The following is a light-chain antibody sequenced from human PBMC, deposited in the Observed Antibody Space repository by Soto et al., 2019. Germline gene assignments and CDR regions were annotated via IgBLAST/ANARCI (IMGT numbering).Light chain of an antibody. V-gene: IGLV2-14*01. CDR2: GVS. CDR3: ISYTGSSTSYV. J-gene: IGLJ1*01. CDR1: RSDIGSYNY. Sequence: QSALTQPASVSGSPGQSITISCSGTRSDIGSYNYVAWYQQFPGKTPKILIYGVSNRPSGVSSRFSGSKSGNTASLTISGLQAEDDADYYCISYTGSSTSYVFGSGTQLTVL.